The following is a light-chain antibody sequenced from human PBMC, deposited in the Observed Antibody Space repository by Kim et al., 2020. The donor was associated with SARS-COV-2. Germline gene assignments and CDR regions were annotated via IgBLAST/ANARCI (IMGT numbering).Light chain of an antibody. CDR1: SSDVGGYDY. CDR3: VSYAGSDNVV. J-gene: IGLJ2*01. Sequence: QSALTQPPSASGSPGQSVTISCTGTSSDVGGYDYVSWYQQHPGKAPQLMIYEVSKRPPGVPDRVSGSKSGNTASLTVSGLQAEDEADYYCVSYAGSDNVVFGGGTQLTVL. CDR2: EVS. V-gene: IGLV2-8*01.